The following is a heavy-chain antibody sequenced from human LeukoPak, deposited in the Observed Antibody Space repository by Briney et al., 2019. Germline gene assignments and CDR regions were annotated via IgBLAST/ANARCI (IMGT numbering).Heavy chain of an antibody. J-gene: IGHJ5*02. CDR1: GYTFTGYY. CDR2: IDPKSGGT. CDR3: ARTSGWYNCFDP. D-gene: IGHD6-19*01. Sequence: ASVKVSCKASGYTFTGYYLHWVRQAPGQGREWVGWIDPKSGGTKIAQKFQGRVTMTRDTSISTAYMELSRLASDDTAVYYCARTSGWYNCFDPWGQGTLVTVPS. V-gene: IGHV1-2*02.